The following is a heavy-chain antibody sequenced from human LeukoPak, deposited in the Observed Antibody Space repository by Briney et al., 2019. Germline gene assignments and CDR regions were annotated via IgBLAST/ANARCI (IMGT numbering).Heavy chain of an antibody. Sequence: SSETLSLTCSVSGVSISGISYYWGWIRQPPGKGLEWIGSIYYSGSTYYNPSLKSRVTISVDTPKNQFSLKLSSVTAADTAVYYCAGGRSSVLGYWGQGTLVTVSS. J-gene: IGHJ4*02. D-gene: IGHD6-19*01. CDR3: AGGRSSVLGY. CDR1: GVSISGISYY. CDR2: IYYSGST. V-gene: IGHV4-39*01.